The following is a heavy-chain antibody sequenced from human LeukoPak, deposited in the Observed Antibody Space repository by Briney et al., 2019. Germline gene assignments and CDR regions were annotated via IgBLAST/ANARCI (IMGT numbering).Heavy chain of an antibody. D-gene: IGHD2-2*02. CDR3: ARVPDGGYTPAY. Sequence: TGGSLRLSCAASGFTVSSNYMSWVRQAPGKGLEWVSVIYSDGTTYYADAVKGRFTISRDNSKNTLYLQMNSLRAEDTAVYYCARVPDGGYTPAYWGQGTLVTVSS. V-gene: IGHV3-53*01. CDR1: GFTVSSNY. CDR2: IYSDGTT. J-gene: IGHJ4*02.